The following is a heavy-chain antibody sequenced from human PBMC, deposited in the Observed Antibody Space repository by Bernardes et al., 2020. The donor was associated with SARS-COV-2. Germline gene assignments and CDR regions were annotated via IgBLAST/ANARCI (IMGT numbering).Heavy chain of an antibody. CDR1: GFTFGDFA. CDR3: ARDPRDYFDTNDYYFGGYFDY. Sequence: GGSLRLSCTTSGFTFGDFALSWFRQAPGKGLEWIGFIRSETYGGTTEYAASVRSRVSISRDDSKSIAYLQVNSLKSEDTAVYYCARDPRDYFDTNDYYFGGYFDYWGQGAVVAVSS. D-gene: IGHD3-22*01. J-gene: IGHJ4*02. V-gene: IGHV3-49*03. CDR2: IRSETYGGTT.